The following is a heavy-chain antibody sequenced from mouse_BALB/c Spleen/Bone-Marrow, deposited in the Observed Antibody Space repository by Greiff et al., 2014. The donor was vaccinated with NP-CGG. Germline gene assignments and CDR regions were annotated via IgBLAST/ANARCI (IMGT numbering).Heavy chain of an antibody. Sequence: EVKLVESGGDLVYPGGSLKLSCAASGFTFSSYGMSWVRQTPDTRLEWVATINSGGTNTYYPDSMKGRFTISRDNAKNTLYLQMSSLRSEDTAMYYCTRRGIYGEGTALAYWGQGTSVTVSS. CDR2: INSGGTNT. CDR3: TRRGIYGEGTALAY. CDR1: GFTFSSYG. V-gene: IGHV5-6*02. J-gene: IGHJ4*01. D-gene: IGHD1-2*01.